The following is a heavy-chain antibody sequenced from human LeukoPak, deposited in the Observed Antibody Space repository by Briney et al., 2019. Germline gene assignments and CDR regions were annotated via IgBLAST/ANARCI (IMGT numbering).Heavy chain of an antibody. CDR1: GFTFSSYA. D-gene: IGHD3-16*02. Sequence: GGSLRLSCAASGFTFSSYAMSWVRQAPGKGLEWVSAISGSGGGTYYADSVKGRFTISRDNSKNTLYLQMNSLRAEDTAVYYCAKSFRLRLGELSLFWGQGTLVTVSS. J-gene: IGHJ4*02. CDR3: AKSFRLRLGELSLF. CDR2: ISGSGGGT. V-gene: IGHV3-23*01.